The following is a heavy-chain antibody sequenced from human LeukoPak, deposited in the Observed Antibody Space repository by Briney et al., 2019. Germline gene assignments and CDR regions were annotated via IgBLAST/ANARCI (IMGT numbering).Heavy chain of an antibody. D-gene: IGHD6-13*01. CDR2: IIHSGST. Sequence: SETLSLTCAVYGGSFSGYYWSWIRQPPKKGLEWIAEIIHSGSTNYNPSLKSRVTISLDTSKNQFSLNVISVTAADTAVYYCATGRGIAEVGIRYWGQGTLVTVSS. V-gene: IGHV4-34*01. J-gene: IGHJ4*02. CDR1: GGSFSGYY. CDR3: ATGRGIAEVGIRY.